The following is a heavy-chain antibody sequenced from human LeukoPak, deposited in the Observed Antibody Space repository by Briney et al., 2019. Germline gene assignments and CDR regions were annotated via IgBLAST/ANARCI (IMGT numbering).Heavy chain of an antibody. CDR1: GFTVSSNY. Sequence: VGSLGLSCAASGFTVSSNYMSWVRQAPGKGLEWVSVIYSGGSTYYADSVKGRFTISRDNSKNTLYLQMNSLRAEDTAVYYCARVFAGDYFDYWGQGTLVTVSS. V-gene: IGHV3-66*02. CDR2: IYSGGST. CDR3: ARVFAGDYFDY. J-gene: IGHJ4*02. D-gene: IGHD3-3*01.